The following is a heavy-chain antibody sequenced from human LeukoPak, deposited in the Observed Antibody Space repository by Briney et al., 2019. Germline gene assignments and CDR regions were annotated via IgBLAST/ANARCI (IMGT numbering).Heavy chain of an antibody. J-gene: IGHJ1*01. CDR1: GHTFTGYY. V-gene: IGHV1-24*01. D-gene: IGHD3-22*01. Sequence: ASVKVSCKASGHTFTGYYMHWVRQAPGKGLEWMGGFDPEDGETIYAQKFQGRITMTEDTSTDTAYMELSSLRSEDMAVYYCATHSSGYYYVNPLWQHWGQGTLVTVSS. CDR2: FDPEDGET. CDR3: ATHSSGYYYVNPLWQH.